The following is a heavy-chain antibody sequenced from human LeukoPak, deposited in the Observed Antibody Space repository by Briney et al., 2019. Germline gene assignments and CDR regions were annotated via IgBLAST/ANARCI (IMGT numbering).Heavy chain of an antibody. J-gene: IGHJ4*02. CDR2: ISSNGGST. CDR3: ATTYYHDSSGYYPFDY. CDR1: GFSFSRYA. V-gene: IGHV3-64D*09. D-gene: IGHD3-22*01. Sequence: GGSLRLSCSASGFSFSRYAMHWVRQAPGKGLEYVSAISSNGGSTYYADSVKGRFTISRDNSKNTLYLQMSSLRAEDTAVYYCATTYYHDSSGYYPFDYWGQGTLVTVSS.